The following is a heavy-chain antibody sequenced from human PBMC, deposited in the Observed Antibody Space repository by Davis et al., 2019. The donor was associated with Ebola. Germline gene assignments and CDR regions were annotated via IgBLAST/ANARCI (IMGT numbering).Heavy chain of an antibody. V-gene: IGHV3-20*04. CDR1: GFTFDDYA. Sequence: GESLKISCAASGFTFDDYAMTWVRQGPGKGLEWVSGINWNGGSTGYADSVKGRFTISRDKAKNSLYMQMNSLRAEDTALYYCARVNTVTGYSRFDPWGQGTLVTVSS. D-gene: IGHD3-9*01. CDR2: INWNGGST. CDR3: ARVNTVTGYSRFDP. J-gene: IGHJ5*02.